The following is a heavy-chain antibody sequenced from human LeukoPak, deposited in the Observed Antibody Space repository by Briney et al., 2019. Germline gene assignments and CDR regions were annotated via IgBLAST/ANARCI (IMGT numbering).Heavy chain of an antibody. CDR1: GYTFTSYR. CDR3: ARELSPSGNYDC. J-gene: IGHJ4*02. V-gene: IGHV1-46*01. D-gene: IGHD1-26*01. Sequence: GASAKVSCKASGYTFTSYRMHWVRQAPGQGVEWMGIINPSGGSTSYAQKFQGRVTVTRDTSTSTVYMELSSLRSEDTAVYYCARELSPSGNYDCWGQGTLVTVSS. CDR2: INPSGGST.